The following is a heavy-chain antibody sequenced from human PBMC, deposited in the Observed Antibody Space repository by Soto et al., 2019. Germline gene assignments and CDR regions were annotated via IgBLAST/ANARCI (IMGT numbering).Heavy chain of an antibody. CDR1: GGTFSSYA. V-gene: IGHV1-69*13. CDR2: IIPIFGTA. CDR3: ARAEGYGDYNGMDV. D-gene: IGHD4-17*01. Sequence: GASVKVSCKASGGTFSSYAISWVRQAPGQGLEWMGGIIPIFGTANYAQKFQGRVTITADESTSTAYMELSSLRSEDTAVYYCARAEGYGDYNGMDVWGQGTTVTVSS. J-gene: IGHJ6*02.